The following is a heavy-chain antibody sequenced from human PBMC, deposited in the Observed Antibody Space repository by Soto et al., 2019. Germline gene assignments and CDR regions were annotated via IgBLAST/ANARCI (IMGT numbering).Heavy chain of an antibody. CDR2: IYWDDDN. CDR3: AHYVSASPAGWFDP. V-gene: IGHV2-5*02. D-gene: IGHD3-10*01. Sequence: QITLKESGPALVKPTQTLTLTCTFSGFSLSTSGEAVGWIRQPPGEALEWLALIYWDDDNRYNPTLKTSLTITKDTSKHQVLLTLTNMVPVDTATYYGAHYVSASPAGWFDPWGQRSLVTVSS. J-gene: IGHJ5*02. CDR1: GFSLSTSGEA.